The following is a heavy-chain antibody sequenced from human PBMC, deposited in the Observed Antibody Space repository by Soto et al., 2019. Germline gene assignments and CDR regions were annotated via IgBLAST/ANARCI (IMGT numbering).Heavy chain of an antibody. CDR2: IRYDGSQE. V-gene: IGHV3-33*01. Sequence: QVQLVESGGGVVQPGRSLRLSCAASGFTFSGFGMHWVRQSPDRGLEWVALIRYDGSQEYYADSVKGRFTISRDNSKNMLYLQMNTLKAEDTAVYYCVGWVAFFSDWYSDHWGQGTLVTVSS. CDR1: GFTFSGFG. CDR3: VGWVAFFSDWYSDH. D-gene: IGHD6-19*01. J-gene: IGHJ4*02.